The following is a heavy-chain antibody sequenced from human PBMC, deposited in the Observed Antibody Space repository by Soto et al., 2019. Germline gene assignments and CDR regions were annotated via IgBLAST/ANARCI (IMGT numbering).Heavy chain of an antibody. CDR3: EKSSDGGSRGWGDL. J-gene: IGHJ5*02. V-gene: IGHV3-33*06. CDR2: IWYDGSHK. D-gene: IGHD6-13*01. CDR1: GFTFRNHG. Sequence: QVQLVESGGGVVERGGALRLSCAASGFTFRNHGMHWVRQAPGKGLEWLTVIWYDGSHKYYADSVKGRFTTSRDNSENCRSLEMTSLRAEDTVVYYCEKSSDGGSRGWGDLWGQGTLVTVSS.